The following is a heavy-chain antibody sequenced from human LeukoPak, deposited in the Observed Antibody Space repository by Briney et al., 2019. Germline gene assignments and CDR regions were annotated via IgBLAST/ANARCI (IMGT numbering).Heavy chain of an antibody. CDR2: IYHSGST. CDR1: GGSISSGGYS. D-gene: IGHD3-10*01. CDR3: ARVVPDWYFDL. J-gene: IGHJ2*01. V-gene: IGHV4-30-2*01. Sequence: SQTLSLTCAVSGGSISSGGYSWSWLRQPPGKGLEWIGYIYHSGSTYYNPSLKSRVTISVDRSKNQFSLKLSSVTAADTAVYYCARVVPDWYFDLWGRGTLVTVSS.